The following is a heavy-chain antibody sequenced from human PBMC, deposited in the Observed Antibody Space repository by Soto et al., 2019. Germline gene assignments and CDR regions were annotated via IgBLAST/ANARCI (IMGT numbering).Heavy chain of an antibody. J-gene: IGHJ3*02. CDR1: GFTFTNYA. CDR2: VSGSGGST. V-gene: IGHV3-23*01. CDR3: AKGVVVVPAGINDAFDI. D-gene: IGHD2-2*01. Sequence: PGGSLRLSCAASGFTFTNYAMYWVRQAPGKGLEWVSAVSGSGGSTYYADSVKGRFTISRDNSKKTLYLQMNSLRAEDTAVYYCAKGVVVVPAGINDAFDIWGQGTMVTVSS.